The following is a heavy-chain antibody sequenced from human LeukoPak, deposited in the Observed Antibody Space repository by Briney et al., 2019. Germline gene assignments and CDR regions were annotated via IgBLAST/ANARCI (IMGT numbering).Heavy chain of an antibody. CDR1: GVTFSSYA. CDR2: LSGSGGST. Sequence: PGGSLRVSCAASGVTFSSYAMRWVRQGPGKGLEWVSALSGSGGSTYYADSVKGRFTISRDNSKNTLYLQMNSLRAEDTAVYYCAKTNRGVAAAGTFDPWGQGTLVTVSS. J-gene: IGHJ5*02. V-gene: IGHV3-23*01. D-gene: IGHD6-13*01. CDR3: AKTNRGVAAAGTFDP.